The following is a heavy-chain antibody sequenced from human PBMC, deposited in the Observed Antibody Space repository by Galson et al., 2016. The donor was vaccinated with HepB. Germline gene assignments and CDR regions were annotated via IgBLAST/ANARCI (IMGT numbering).Heavy chain of an antibody. V-gene: IGHV3-23*01. CDR3: AKSGFFGELDK. Sequence: SLRLSCAVSAGTFKNYAMNWVRQAPGKGLEWVAAISSSGGRTSYEDSVRGRFTISRDNSKNTLFLRMNSVGVEDTAVYFCAKSGFFGELDKWGQGTGVVVSS. CDR1: AGTFKNYA. CDR2: ISSSGGRT. D-gene: IGHD3-10*01. J-gene: IGHJ4*02.